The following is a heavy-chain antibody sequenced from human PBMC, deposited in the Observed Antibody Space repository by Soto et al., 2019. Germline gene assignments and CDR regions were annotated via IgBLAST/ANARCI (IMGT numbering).Heavy chain of an antibody. CDR2: IYYSGKA. J-gene: IGHJ5*02. D-gene: IGHD3-10*01. V-gene: IGHV4-39*01. Sequence: LALTCTVSGGSISSSDYYWGWIRQSPGKGLEWIGSIYYSGKALYNPSLQSRVTISVDTSKNQFTLNLRSLTAADTAVYYCVRRYGLGSPNGFDPWGQGTLVTVSS. CDR3: VRRYGLGSPNGFDP. CDR1: GGSISSSDYY.